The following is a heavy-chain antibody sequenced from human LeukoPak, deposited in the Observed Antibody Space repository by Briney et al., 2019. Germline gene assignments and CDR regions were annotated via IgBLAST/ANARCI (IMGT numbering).Heavy chain of an antibody. V-gene: IGHV4-39*07. J-gene: IGHJ3*02. D-gene: IGHD2-2*01. CDR1: GGSITSSIYY. CDR3: ARDMPYYLHAFDI. Sequence: PSETLSLTCTVSGGSITSSIYYWGCIRQPPGKELEWIATIHYSGTTYYNPSLKSRVTMSVDTSKNQFSLKLSSVTAADTAVYYCARDMPYYLHAFDIWGQGTMVTVSS. CDR2: IHYSGTT.